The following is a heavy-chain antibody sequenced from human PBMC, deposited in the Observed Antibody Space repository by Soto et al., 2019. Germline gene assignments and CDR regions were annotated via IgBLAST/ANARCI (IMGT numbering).Heavy chain of an antibody. D-gene: IGHD4-4*01. CDR1: GFTVSSNY. J-gene: IGHJ6*02. CDR3: ARGVEWDDYRNYPPYYYGMDV. Sequence: EVQLVETGGGLIQPGGSLRLSCAASGFTVSSNYMSWVRQAPGKGLEWVSVIYSGGSTYYADSVKGRFTISRDNSKKTLYLQMNSLRGDETTMYYCARGVEWDDYRNYPPYYYGMDVWGQGTTVTVSS. V-gene: IGHV3-53*02. CDR2: IYSGGST.